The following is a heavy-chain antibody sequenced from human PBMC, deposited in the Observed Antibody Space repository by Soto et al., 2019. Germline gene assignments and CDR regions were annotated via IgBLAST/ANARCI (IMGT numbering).Heavy chain of an antibody. CDR1: GFTFSSYA. D-gene: IGHD2-15*01. CDR2: ISGSGGST. J-gene: IGHJ3*02. CDR3: AKAKGGGIYCSGGSCYSGAFDI. V-gene: IGHV3-23*01. Sequence: GGSLRLSCAASGFTFSSYAMSRVRQAPGKGLEWVSAISGSGGSTYYADSVKGRFTISRDNSKNTLYLQMNSLRAEDTAVYYCAKAKGGGIYCSGGSCYSGAFDIWGQGTMVTVSS.